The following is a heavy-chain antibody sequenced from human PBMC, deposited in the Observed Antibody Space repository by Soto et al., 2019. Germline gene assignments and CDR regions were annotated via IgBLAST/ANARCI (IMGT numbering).Heavy chain of an antibody. V-gene: IGHV1-2*04. Sequence: ASVKVSCKASGYTFTGYYMQWVRQAPGQGLEGMGWINPNSGGTNYAQKVQGWVTMTRDTSISTAYMELSRLRSDDTAVYYCARDNNFWSGYYTPYYGMDVWGQGTTVTVSS. J-gene: IGHJ6*02. CDR2: INPNSGGT. CDR1: GYTFTGYY. CDR3: ARDNNFWSGYYTPYYGMDV. D-gene: IGHD3-3*01.